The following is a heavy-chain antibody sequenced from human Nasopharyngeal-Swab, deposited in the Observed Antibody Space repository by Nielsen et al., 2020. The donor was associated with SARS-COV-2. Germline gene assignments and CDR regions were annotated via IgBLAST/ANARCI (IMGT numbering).Heavy chain of an antibody. D-gene: IGHD3-22*01. V-gene: IGHV5-51*01. J-gene: IGHJ2*01. CDR3: ARQGSGYYYAWYFDL. CDR2: IYPGDSDT. Sequence: DRQMPGRGLGWMGIIYPGDSDTRNSPSFQGQVNISADKSISTASLQWSSLKASDTAMYYCARQGSGYYYAWYFDLWGRGTLVTVSS.